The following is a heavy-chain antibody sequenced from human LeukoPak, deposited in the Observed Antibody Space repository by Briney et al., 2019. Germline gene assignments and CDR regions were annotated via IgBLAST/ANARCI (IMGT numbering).Heavy chain of an antibody. CDR2: IWYDGSNK. D-gene: IGHD2-2*01. Sequence: GGSLRLSCAASGFTFSSYGMHWVRQPPATGLERVAVIWYDGSNKYYADSVKDRFTISRDNSKNTLYLQMNSLRAEDTAVFSCARDFSPSWEPGYWGQGTLVIVSS. CDR3: ARDFSPSWEPGY. V-gene: IGHV3-33*01. CDR1: GFTFSSYG. J-gene: IGHJ4*02.